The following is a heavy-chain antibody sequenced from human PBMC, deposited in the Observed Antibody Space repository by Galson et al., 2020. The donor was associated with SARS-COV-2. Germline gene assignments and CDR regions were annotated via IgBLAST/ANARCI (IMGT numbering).Heavy chain of an antibody. J-gene: IGHJ6*02. Sequence: QLGESLKISCAASGFTVSRNYMRWVRQAPGKGLEWVSDIYVGGDTFYADSVKGRFTISRDSLKNTLYLQINSLRAEDTAVYYCSGAPRGDDYGMDVWGQGTTVTVSS. CDR3: SGAPRGDDYGMDV. D-gene: IGHD3-10*01. V-gene: IGHV3-53*05. CDR2: IYVGGDT. CDR1: GFTVSRNY.